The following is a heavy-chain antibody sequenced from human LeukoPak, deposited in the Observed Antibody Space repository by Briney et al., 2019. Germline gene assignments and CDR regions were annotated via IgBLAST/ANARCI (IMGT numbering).Heavy chain of an antibody. J-gene: IGHJ4*02. CDR2: VYKTGHT. V-gene: IGHV4-59*08. D-gene: IGHD3-10*01. CDR1: DNSISSFY. Sequence: SETLSLTCTVSDNSISSFYWSWVRQPPGKGLEWIGFVYKTGHTNYNPSLKSRVAISLDGSKSQVSLRLTSVTAADTAVYYCAPHRFGEPHFEYWGRGTLVSVSS. CDR3: APHRFGEPHFEY.